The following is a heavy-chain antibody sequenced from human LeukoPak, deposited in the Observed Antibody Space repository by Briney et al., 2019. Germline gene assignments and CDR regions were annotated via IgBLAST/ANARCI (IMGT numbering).Heavy chain of an antibody. Sequence: GGSLRLSCAASGFTFSSYAMHWVRQAPGKGLEWVGRIKSKTDGGTTDYAAPVKGRFTISRDDSKNTLYLQMNSLKTEDTAVYYCTTEGQQLAHDAFDIWGQGTMVTVSS. V-gene: IGHV3-15*01. CDR3: TTEGQQLAHDAFDI. J-gene: IGHJ3*02. CDR2: IKSKTDGGTT. CDR1: GFTFSSYA. D-gene: IGHD6-13*01.